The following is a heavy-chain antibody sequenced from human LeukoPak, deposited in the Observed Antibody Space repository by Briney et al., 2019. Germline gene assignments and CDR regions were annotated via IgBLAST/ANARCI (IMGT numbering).Heavy chain of an antibody. CDR1: GFTFSSYA. CDR3: ARGYSSTLYFDY. CDR2: ILYDGSNK. V-gene: IGHV3-30-3*01. Sequence: PGGSLRLSCAASGFTFSSYAMHWVRQAPGKGLEWVALILYDGSNKYYADSVKGRFIISRDNSKNTLYLQMNSLRAEDTAVYYCARGYSSTLYFDYWGQGTLVTVSS. D-gene: IGHD6-13*01. J-gene: IGHJ4*02.